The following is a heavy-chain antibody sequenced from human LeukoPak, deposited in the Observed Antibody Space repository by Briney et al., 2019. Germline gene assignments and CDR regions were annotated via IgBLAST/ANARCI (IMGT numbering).Heavy chain of an antibody. V-gene: IGHV3-21*01. CDR1: GFTFSGYS. CDR3: ARSIAVARYYFDY. Sequence: GGSLRLSCAASGFTFSGYSMNWVRQAPGKGLEWGSSISSNSSNIYYADSVKGRFTISRDNAKNSLYLQMNSRRAEDTAVYYCARSIAVARYYFDYWGQGTLVTVSS. D-gene: IGHD6-19*01. J-gene: IGHJ4*02. CDR2: ISSNSSNI.